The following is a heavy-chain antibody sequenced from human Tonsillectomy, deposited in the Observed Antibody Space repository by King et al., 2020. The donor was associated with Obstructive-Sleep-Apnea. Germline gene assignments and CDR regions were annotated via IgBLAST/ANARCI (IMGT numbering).Heavy chain of an antibody. D-gene: IGHD4-11*01. Sequence: VQLQESGPGLVKPSGTLSLTCAVSGGSISSSNWWRWVRQPPGKGLEWIGEIYHSGSTNYNPSLKSRVTISVDKSKNQFSLKLSSVTAADTAVYYCARDGDYSNYKQYHGAEYFQHWGQGTLVTVSS. V-gene: IGHV4-4*02. CDR3: ARDGDYSNYKQYHGAEYFQH. CDR1: GGSISSSNW. CDR2: IYHSGST. J-gene: IGHJ1*01.